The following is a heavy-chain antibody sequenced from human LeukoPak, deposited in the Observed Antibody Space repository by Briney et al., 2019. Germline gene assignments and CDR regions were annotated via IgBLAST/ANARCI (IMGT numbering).Heavy chain of an antibody. V-gene: IGHV4-59*12. CDR3: ARASHDYGEYSHFDY. J-gene: IGHJ4*02. CDR1: GGSISYYY. D-gene: IGHD4-17*01. CDR2: IYYTGNT. Sequence: SETLSLTCTVSGGSISYYYWNWIRQPPGKGLEWIGYIYYTGNTNYNPSLKSRVTISVDTSKNQFSLKLSSVTAADTAVYYCARASHDYGEYSHFDYWGQGTLVTVSS.